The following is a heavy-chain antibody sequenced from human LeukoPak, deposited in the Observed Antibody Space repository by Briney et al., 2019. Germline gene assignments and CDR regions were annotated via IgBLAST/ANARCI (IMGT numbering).Heavy chain of an antibody. CDR2: IKQDGSEK. D-gene: IGHD6-19*01. V-gene: IGHV3-7*03. CDR3: ARDNSIGQWLANYYYYYYMDV. Sequence: GGSLRLSCAASGFTFSSYWMSWVRQAPGKGLEWVANIKQDGSEKYYVDSVKGRFTISRDNAKNSLYLQMNSLRAEDTAVYYCARDNSIGQWLANYYYYYYMDVWGKGTTVTVSS. CDR1: GFTFSSYW. J-gene: IGHJ6*03.